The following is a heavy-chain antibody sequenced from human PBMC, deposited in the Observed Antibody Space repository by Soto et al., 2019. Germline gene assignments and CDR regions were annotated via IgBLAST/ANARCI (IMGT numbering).Heavy chain of an antibody. D-gene: IGHD6-19*01. CDR2: IVVGSGNT. V-gene: IGHV1-58*01. CDR1: RFTFTSSA. J-gene: IGHJ4*02. CDR3: AAAGPEGYSSGWYAPDY. Sequence: SVKVSCKASRFTFTSSAVQWVRQARGQRLEWIGWIVVGSGNTNYAQKFQERVTITRDMSTSTAYMELSSLRSEDTAVYYCAAAGPEGYSSGWYAPDYWGQGTLVTVSS.